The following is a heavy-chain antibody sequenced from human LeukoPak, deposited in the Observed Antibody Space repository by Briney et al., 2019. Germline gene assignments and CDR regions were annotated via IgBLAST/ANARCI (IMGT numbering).Heavy chain of an antibody. CDR1: GGSISSYY. V-gene: IGHV4-59*01. D-gene: IGHD3-10*01. CDR3: AREKIGQGQYYFDY. Sequence: SETLSLTCTVSGGSISSYYWSWIRQPPGKGLVWIGYIYYSGSTNYNPSLKSRVTISVDTSKNQFSLKLSSVTAADTAVYYCAREKIGQGQYYFDYWGQGTLVTVSS. CDR2: IYYSGST. J-gene: IGHJ4*02.